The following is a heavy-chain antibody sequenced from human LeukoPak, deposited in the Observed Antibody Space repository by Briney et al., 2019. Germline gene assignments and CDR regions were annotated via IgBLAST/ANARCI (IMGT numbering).Heavy chain of an antibody. Sequence: ASVKVSCKASGYTFTGYYMHWVRQAPGQGLEWMGWINPDSGGTNYAQRFQGRVTMTRDTSISTAYMELSRLRSDDTAVYYCARDLRQMFDYFDYWGQGTLVTVSS. D-gene: IGHD3-10*02. V-gene: IGHV1-2*02. J-gene: IGHJ4*02. CDR3: ARDLRQMFDYFDY. CDR2: INPDSGGT. CDR1: GYTFTGYY.